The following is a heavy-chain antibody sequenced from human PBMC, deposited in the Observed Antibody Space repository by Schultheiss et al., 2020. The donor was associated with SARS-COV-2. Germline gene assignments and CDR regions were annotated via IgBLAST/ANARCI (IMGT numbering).Heavy chain of an antibody. D-gene: IGHD5-12*01. CDR2: IYTSGST. V-gene: IGHV4-4*07. CDR1: GGSISSYY. J-gene: IGHJ5*02. CDR3: ARESSGYDVRGNWFDP. Sequence: SETLSLTCTVSGGSISSYYWSWIRQPAGKGLEWIGRIYTSGSTNYNPSLKSRVTISVDTSKNQFSLKLSSVTAADTAVYYCARESSGYDVRGNWFDPWGQGTLVTVSS.